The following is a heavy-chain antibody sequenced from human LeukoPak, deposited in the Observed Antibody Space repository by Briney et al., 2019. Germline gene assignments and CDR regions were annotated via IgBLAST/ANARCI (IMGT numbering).Heavy chain of an antibody. J-gene: IGHJ4*02. CDR1: GFTFSSYA. V-gene: IGHV3-23*01. CDR3: AKEGFDY. CDR2: ISGSGDNT. Sequence: GGSLRLSCAASGFTFSSYAMNWVRQAPGKGLEWVSTISGSGDNTYYADSVKGRCTISRDNSKSTLYLQMNSLRAEDTAVYYCAKEGFDYWGQGTLVTVSS.